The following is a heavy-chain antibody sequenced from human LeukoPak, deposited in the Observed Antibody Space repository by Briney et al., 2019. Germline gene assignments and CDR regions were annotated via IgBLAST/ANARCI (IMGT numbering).Heavy chain of an antibody. Sequence: SETLSLTCTVSGYSISSGYYWGWLRPPPGKGLEWIGAMYNSGSTYYNLSLKSRVTVSLDTSKNHFSLKLTSVFAADTAVYYCARGSGYYYGLDNWGQGILVSVSS. CDR1: GYSISSGYY. V-gene: IGHV4-38-2*02. D-gene: IGHD3-10*01. CDR3: ARGSGYYYGLDN. J-gene: IGHJ4*02. CDR2: MYNSGST.